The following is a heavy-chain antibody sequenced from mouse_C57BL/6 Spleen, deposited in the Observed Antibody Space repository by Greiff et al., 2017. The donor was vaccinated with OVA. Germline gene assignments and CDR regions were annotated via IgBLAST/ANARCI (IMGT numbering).Heavy chain of an antibody. CDR3: ASSGYLYAMDY. J-gene: IGHJ4*01. V-gene: IGHV5-17*01. CDR2: ISSGSSTI. D-gene: IGHD3-2*02. CDR1: GFTFSDYG. Sequence: DVKLVESGGGLVKPGGSLKLSCAASGFTFSDYGMHWVRQAPEKGLEWVAYISSGSSTIYYADTVKGRFTISRDNAKNTLFLQMTSLRSEDTAMYYCASSGYLYAMDYWGQGTSVTVSS.